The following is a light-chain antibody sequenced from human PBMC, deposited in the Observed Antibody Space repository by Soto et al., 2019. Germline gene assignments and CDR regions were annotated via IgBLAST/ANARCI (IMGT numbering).Light chain of an antibody. J-gene: IGLJ1*01. CDR2: EVV. Sequence: LTQPPSASGSPGQSVTISCTGTKNDIGVYDFVSWYQHHPGKAPRLIIYEVVQRPSGVPDRFSGSKSGNTASLTVSGLQAADEADYFCKSYAGSNTYVFGSGTKVT. CDR3: KSYAGSNTYV. CDR1: KNDIGVYDF. V-gene: IGLV2-8*01.